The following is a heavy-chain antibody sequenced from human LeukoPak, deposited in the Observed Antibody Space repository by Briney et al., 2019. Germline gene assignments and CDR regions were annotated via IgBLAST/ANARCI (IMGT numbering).Heavy chain of an antibody. V-gene: IGHV4-61*02. CDR1: GGSISSGSYY. J-gene: IGHJ4*02. Sequence: PSETLSLTCTVSGGSISSGSYYWSWIRQPAGKGLEWIGRTYTSGSTNYNPSLKSRVTISVDTSKNQFSLKLSSVTAADTAVYHCARVDAWNDASDYWGQGTLVTVSS. CDR2: TYTSGST. CDR3: ARVDAWNDASDY. D-gene: IGHD1-1*01.